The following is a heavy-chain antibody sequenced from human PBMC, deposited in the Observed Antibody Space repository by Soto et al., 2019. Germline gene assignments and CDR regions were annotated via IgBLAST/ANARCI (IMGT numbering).Heavy chain of an antibody. V-gene: IGHV4-59*08. J-gene: IGHJ6*03. CDR3: ASLITIFGVVNPYYMDV. CDR2: IYCSGST. Sequence: SETLSLTCTVSGGSISSYYWSWIRQPPGKGLEWIGYIYCSGSTNYNPSLKSRVTISVDTSKNQFSLKLSSVTAADTAVYYCASLITIFGVVNPYYMDVWGKGTTVTVSS. D-gene: IGHD3-3*01. CDR1: GGSISSYY.